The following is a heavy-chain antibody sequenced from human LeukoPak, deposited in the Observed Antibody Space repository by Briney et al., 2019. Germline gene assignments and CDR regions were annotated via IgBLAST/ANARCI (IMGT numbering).Heavy chain of an antibody. Sequence: PSETLSLTCTVSGGSISSGGYYWSWIRQPPGKGLEWIGYIYHSGSTYYIPSLKSRVTISVDRSKNQFSLKLSSVTAADTAVYYCARGTHLADYYDSSGRANWFDPWGQGTLVTVSS. J-gene: IGHJ5*02. CDR3: ARGTHLADYYDSSGRANWFDP. CDR1: GGSISSGGYY. V-gene: IGHV4-30-2*01. CDR2: IYHSGST. D-gene: IGHD3-22*01.